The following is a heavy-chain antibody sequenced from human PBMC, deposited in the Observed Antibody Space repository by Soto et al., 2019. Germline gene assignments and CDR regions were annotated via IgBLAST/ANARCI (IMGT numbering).Heavy chain of an antibody. D-gene: IGHD3-16*01. CDR3: ALGEEVYYYGMDV. V-gene: IGHV4-34*01. CDR1: GGSFSGYY. Sequence: SETLSLTCAVYGGSFSGYYWSWIRQPPGKGLEWIGEINHSGSTNYNPSLKSRVTISVDTSKNQFSLKLSSVTAADTAVYYCALGEEVYYYGMDVWGQGTTVTVSS. CDR2: INHSGST. J-gene: IGHJ6*02.